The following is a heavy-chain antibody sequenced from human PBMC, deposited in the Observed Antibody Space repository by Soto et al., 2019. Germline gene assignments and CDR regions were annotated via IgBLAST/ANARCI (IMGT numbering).Heavy chain of an antibody. Sequence: SETLSLTCTVSGGSISSYYWSWIRQPPGKGLEWIGYIYYSGSTNYNPSLKSRVTISVDTSKNQFSLKLSSVTAADTAVYYCAREGQQLFGAFDXWGQGTMVTVSS. J-gene: IGHJ3*01. CDR2: IYYSGST. CDR3: AREGQQLFGAFDX. V-gene: IGHV4-59*12. D-gene: IGHD6-13*01. CDR1: GGSISSYY.